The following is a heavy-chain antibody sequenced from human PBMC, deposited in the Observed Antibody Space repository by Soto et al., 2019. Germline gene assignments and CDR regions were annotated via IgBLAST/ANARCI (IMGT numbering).Heavy chain of an antibody. CDR1: GGSISSSSYY. CDR3: ARRRSSSWYLGRGYYGMDV. J-gene: IGHJ6*02. CDR2: IYYSGST. Sequence: PSETLSLTCTVSGGSISSSSYYWGWIRQPPGKGLEWIGSIYYSGSTYYNPSLKSRVTISVDTSKNQFSLKLSSVTAADTAVYYCARRRSSSWYLGRGYYGMDVWGQGTTVTVSS. D-gene: IGHD6-13*01. V-gene: IGHV4-39*01.